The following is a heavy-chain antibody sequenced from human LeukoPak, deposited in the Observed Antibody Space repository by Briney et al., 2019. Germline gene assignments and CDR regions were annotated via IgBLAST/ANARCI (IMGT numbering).Heavy chain of an antibody. CDR2: MYYSGNT. CDR1: GGSISSYY. CDR3: AGTVAAAALAEGYWFDP. Sequence: PSETLSLTCTVSGGSISSYYWSWIRQPPGKGLEWIGYMYYSGNTNYNSSLKSRVTISLDTSINQFSLKLSSVTAADTAVYYCAGTVAAAALAEGYWFDPWGQGTLVTVSS. J-gene: IGHJ5*02. V-gene: IGHV4-59*08. D-gene: IGHD6-13*01.